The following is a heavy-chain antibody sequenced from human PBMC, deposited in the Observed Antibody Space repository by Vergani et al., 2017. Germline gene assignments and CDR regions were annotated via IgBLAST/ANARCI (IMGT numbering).Heavy chain of an antibody. D-gene: IGHD5-12*01. CDR3: ASGYDSSYYYYGMDV. V-gene: IGHV4-4*08. Sequence: QVQLQESGPGLVKPSETLSLTCTVSGGSISSHYWSWIRQPPGKGLEWIGYIYTSGSTNYNPSLKSRVTISVDTSKNQFSLKLSSVTAADTAVYYCASGYDSSYYYYGMDVWGQGTTVTVSS. CDR2: IYTSGST. J-gene: IGHJ6*02. CDR1: GGSISSHY.